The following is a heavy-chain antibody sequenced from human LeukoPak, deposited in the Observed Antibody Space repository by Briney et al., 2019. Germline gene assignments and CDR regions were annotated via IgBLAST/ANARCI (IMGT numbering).Heavy chain of an antibody. Sequence: PGGSLRLSCVASGFTFSSYGIHWVRQAPGKWVEWVAFIRYDGSNKYYADSVKGRFTISRDNSKNTLYLQMNSMRADDAAVYYCAKAVCTSCYYLDYWGQGTVVTVSS. CDR1: GFTFSSYG. D-gene: IGHD2-2*01. J-gene: IGHJ4*02. CDR2: IRYDGSNK. CDR3: AKAVCTSCYYLDY. V-gene: IGHV3-30*02.